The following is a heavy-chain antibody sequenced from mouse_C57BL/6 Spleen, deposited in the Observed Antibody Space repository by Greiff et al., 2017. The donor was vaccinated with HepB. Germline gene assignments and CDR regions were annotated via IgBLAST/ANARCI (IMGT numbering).Heavy chain of an antibody. D-gene: IGHD1-1*01. Sequence: QVQLQQPGAELVKPGASVKMSCKASGYTFTSYWITWVKQRPGQGLEWIGDIYPGSGSTNYNEKFKSKATLTVDTSSSTAYMQLSSLTSEDSAVYYWASGITTVVGEDYWGQGTTLTVSS. CDR1: GYTFTSYW. CDR2: IYPGSGST. J-gene: IGHJ2*01. V-gene: IGHV1-55*01. CDR3: ASGITTVVGEDY.